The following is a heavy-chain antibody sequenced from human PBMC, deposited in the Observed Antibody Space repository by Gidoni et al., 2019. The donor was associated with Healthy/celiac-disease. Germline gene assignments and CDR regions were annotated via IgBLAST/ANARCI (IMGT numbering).Heavy chain of an antibody. CDR2: IYYSGST. Sequence: QLQLQESGPGLVKPSETLSLTCTAPGGSISSSSYYWGWSRQPPGKGLEWIGSIYYSGSTYYNPSLKSRVTISVDTSKNQFSLKLSSVTAADTAVYYCARGGDIVVVPAAENWFDPWGQGTLVTVSS. D-gene: IGHD2-2*01. J-gene: IGHJ5*02. V-gene: IGHV4-39*01. CDR3: ARGGDIVVVPAAENWFDP. CDR1: GGSISSSSYY.